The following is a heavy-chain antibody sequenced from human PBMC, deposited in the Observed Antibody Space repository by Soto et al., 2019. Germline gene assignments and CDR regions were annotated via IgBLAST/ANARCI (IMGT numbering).Heavy chain of an antibody. J-gene: IGHJ6*02. CDR3: AASIFYYGMDV. CDR1: GYSFAGYW. CDR2: IYPGDSDT. V-gene: IGHV5-51*01. Sequence: ESLKISCKGSGYSFAGYWITWVRQKPGKGLEWMGIIYPGDSDTKYNPSFQGQVTISADKSITTTYLQWSSLKASDTAIYYCAASIFYYGMDVWGQGTTVTVSS.